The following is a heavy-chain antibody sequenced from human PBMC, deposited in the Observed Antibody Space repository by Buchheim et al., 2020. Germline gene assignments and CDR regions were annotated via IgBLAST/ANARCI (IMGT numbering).Heavy chain of an antibody. CDR2: IWYDGSNK. CDR3: ARVRDSNYVPYYYYYMDV. CDR1: GFIFSSYG. D-gene: IGHD4-11*01. V-gene: IGHV3-33*08. J-gene: IGHJ6*03. Sequence: VQLVESGGGLVQPGGSLRLSCAASGFIFSSYGMHWVRQAPGKGLEWVAVIWYDGSNKYYADSVKGRFTISRDNSKNTLYLQMNSLRAEDTAVYYCARVRDSNYVPYYYYYMDVWGKGTT.